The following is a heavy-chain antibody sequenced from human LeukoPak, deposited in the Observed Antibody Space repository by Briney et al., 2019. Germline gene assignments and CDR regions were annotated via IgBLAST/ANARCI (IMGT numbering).Heavy chain of an antibody. CDR1: GGFLSGYY. Sequence: PSETLSLTCAVYGGFLSGYYWSWFRQPPGKGLEWIGEMHYTGATNYSPSLKSRVTISAGTSKNQFSLKVNSVTAADTAVYYCARGVTLYYYFDLWGRGTLVTVSS. CDR3: ARGVTLYYYFDL. D-gene: IGHD4-23*01. J-gene: IGHJ2*01. V-gene: IGHV4-34*01. CDR2: MHYTGAT.